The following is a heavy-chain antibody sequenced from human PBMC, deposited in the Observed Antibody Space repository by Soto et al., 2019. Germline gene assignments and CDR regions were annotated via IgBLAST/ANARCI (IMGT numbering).Heavy chain of an antibody. CDR1: GGSNIRDGYY. D-gene: IGHD2-2*01. CDR3: ARATPAGAADF. Sequence: QVQLQESGPGLVKPSQTLSLTCTVSGGSNIRDGYYWSWIRQHPGKGLEWIAYISYSGSSYSNPSLKSRVTLSADTAKNQCSLTLTSVTAADTAVYFCARATPAGAADFWGQGTLGTVSS. J-gene: IGHJ4*02. V-gene: IGHV4-31*03. CDR2: ISYSGSS.